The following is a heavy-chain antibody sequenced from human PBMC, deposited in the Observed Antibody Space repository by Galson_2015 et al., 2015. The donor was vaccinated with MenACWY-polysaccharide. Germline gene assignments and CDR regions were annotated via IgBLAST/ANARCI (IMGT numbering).Heavy chain of an antibody. CDR3: AKDRPLRGLSVFYYGMDV. CDR1: GFICSDYA. Sequence: SLRLSCAVSGFICSDYAIHWVRQAPGKGLEWLAVISYDGSNKYYLESVKGRFTISRDNSKDMVYLHMNSLRGVDTAVYFCAKDRPLRGLSVFYYGMDVWGRGTTVIVSS. CDR2: ISYDGSNK. V-gene: IGHV3-30*18. J-gene: IGHJ6*02. D-gene: IGHD3-10*01.